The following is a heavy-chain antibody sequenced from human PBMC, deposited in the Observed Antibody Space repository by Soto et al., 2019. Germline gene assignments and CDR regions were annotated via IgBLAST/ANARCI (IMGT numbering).Heavy chain of an antibody. CDR1: GFSLSTSGMC. D-gene: IGHD6-6*01. Sequence: SGPTLVNPTQTLTLTCTFSGFSLSTSGMCVSWIRQPPGKALEWLALIDWDDDKYYSTSLKTRLTISKDTSKNQVVLTMTNMDPVDTATYYCARISIAVSHYYYGMDVWGQGTTVTVSS. J-gene: IGHJ6*02. V-gene: IGHV2-70*01. CDR3: ARISIAVSHYYYGMDV. CDR2: IDWDDDK.